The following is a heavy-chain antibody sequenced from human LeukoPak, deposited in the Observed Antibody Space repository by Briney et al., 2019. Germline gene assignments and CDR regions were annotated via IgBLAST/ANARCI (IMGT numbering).Heavy chain of an antibody. CDR3: ARYYYGSGSYDY. J-gene: IGHJ4*02. CDR2: ISSSSSYI. Sequence: GRSLRLSCAASGFTFSSYSMNWVRQAPGKGLEWVSSISSSSSYIYYADSVKGRFTISRDNAKNSLYLQMNSLRAEDTAVYYFARYYYGSGSYDYWGQGTLVTVSS. D-gene: IGHD3-10*01. CDR1: GFTFSSYS. V-gene: IGHV3-21*01.